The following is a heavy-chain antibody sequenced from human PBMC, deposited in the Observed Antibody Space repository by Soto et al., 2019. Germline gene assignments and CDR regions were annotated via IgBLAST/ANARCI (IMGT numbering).Heavy chain of an antibody. CDR3: TTGRGGSAYVPGAY. CDR1: GFSFTSAW. D-gene: IGHD5-12*01. Sequence: EVQLVESGGGLVKPGGSLRLSCAASGFSFTSAWMNWVRQIPGKGLEWVGRIKTNIDGGATDYSAHVKGRFTISRDDSKDTVYLQMNSLKTEDTAVYYCTTGRGGSAYVPGAYWGQGALVTVSS. V-gene: IGHV3-15*07. J-gene: IGHJ4*02. CDR2: IKTNIDGGAT.